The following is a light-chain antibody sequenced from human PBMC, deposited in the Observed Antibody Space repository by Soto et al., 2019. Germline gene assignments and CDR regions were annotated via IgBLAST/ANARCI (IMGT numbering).Light chain of an antibody. J-gene: IGKJ1*01. V-gene: IGKV3-15*01. CDR1: QSVSSN. Sequence: EIVMTQSPVTLSVSPGERATLSCRASQSVSSNLAWYQQKPGQAPRLLIYGASTRATGIPARFSGSGSGTEFTLTISSLQSEDFAVYYCQQYNNWPPWTFGQGPKVDIK. CDR3: QQYNNWPPWT. CDR2: GAS.